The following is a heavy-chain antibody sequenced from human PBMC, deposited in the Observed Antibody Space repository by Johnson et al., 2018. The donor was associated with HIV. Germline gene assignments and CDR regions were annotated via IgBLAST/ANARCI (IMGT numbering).Heavy chain of an antibody. Sequence: VQLVESGGGLVQPGGSLRLSCAASGFTFSSYWMSWVRQAPGKGLEWVANIKQDGSEKYYVDSVKGRFTISRDNAKNSLYLQMNSLRAEDTAVYYCARDRFGYYDSSGSYALDIGGQGTMVTVSS. CDR1: GFTFSSYW. D-gene: IGHD3-22*01. CDR3: ARDRFGYYDSSGSYALDI. J-gene: IGHJ3*02. V-gene: IGHV3-7*01. CDR2: IKQDGSEK.